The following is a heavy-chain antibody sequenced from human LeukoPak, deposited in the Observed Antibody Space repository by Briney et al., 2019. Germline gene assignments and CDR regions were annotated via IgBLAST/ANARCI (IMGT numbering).Heavy chain of an antibody. CDR3: TRHVIAAAGNFDY. CDR1: GFTFSGSA. CDR2: IRSKANSYAT. J-gene: IGHJ4*02. Sequence: GSLRLSCAASGFTFSGSAMHWVRQASGKGLEWVGRIRSKANSYATAYAASVKGRFTISRDDSKNTAYLQMNSLKTEDTAVYYCTRHVIAAAGNFDYWGQGTLVTVSS. V-gene: IGHV3-73*01. D-gene: IGHD6-13*01.